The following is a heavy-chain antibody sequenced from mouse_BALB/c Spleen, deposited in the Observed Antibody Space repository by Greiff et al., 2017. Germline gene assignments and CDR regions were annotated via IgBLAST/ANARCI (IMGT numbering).Heavy chain of an antibody. CDR2: ISYSGST. CDR3: ARAAYYGKSYYAMDY. D-gene: IGHD2-10*01. V-gene: IGHV3-2*02. CDR1: GYSITSDYA. J-gene: IGHJ4*01. Sequence: EVKLVESGPGLVKPSQSLSLTCTVTGYSITSDYAWNWIRQFPGNKLEWMGYISYSGSTSYNPSLKSRISITRDTSKNQFFLQLNSVTTEDTATYYCARAAYYGKSYYAMDYWGQGTSVTVSS.